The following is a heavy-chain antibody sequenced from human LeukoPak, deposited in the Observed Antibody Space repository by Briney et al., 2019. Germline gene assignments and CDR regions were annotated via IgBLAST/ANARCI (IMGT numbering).Heavy chain of an antibody. CDR1: GGSTSSSSYY. CDR3: ARALGDTVIFDAFDI. CDR2: IYYSGST. Sequence: SETLSLTCTVSGGSTSSSSYYWGWIRQPPGKGLEWIGSIYYSGSTYYNPSLKSRVTISVDTSKNQFSLKLSSVTAADTAVYYCARALGDTVIFDAFDIWGQGTMVTVSS. J-gene: IGHJ3*02. V-gene: IGHV4-39*07. D-gene: IGHD4-17*01.